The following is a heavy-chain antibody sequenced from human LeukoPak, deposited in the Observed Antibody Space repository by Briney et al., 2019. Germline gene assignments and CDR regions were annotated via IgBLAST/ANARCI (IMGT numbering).Heavy chain of an antibody. CDR1: GGSISSGSYY. CDR2: IYTSGST. V-gene: IGHV4-61*02. J-gene: IGHJ6*02. Sequence: SQTLSLTCTVSGGSISSGSYYWTWIRQPAGKGLEWIGRIYTSGSTNYNPSLKSRVTISVDTPKNQFSLKLSSVTAADTAVYYCARGGAASYYYYYGMDVWGQGTTVTVS. CDR3: ARGGAASYYYYYGMDV. D-gene: IGHD6-13*01.